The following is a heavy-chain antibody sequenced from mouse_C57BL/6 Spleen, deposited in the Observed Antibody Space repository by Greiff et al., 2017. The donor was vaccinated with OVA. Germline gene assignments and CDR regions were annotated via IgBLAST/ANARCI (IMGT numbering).Heavy chain of an antibody. J-gene: IGHJ3*01. D-gene: IGHD2-5*01. CDR3: ARRDSNYPFAY. CDR2: IYPGDGDT. V-gene: IGHV1-80*01. Sequence: VQLQESGAELVKPGASVKISCKASGYAFSSYWMNWVKQRPGKGLEWIGQIYPGDGDTNYNGKFKGKATLTADKSSSTAYMQLSSLTSEDSAVYFCARRDSNYPFAYWGQGTLVTVSA. CDR1: GYAFSSYW.